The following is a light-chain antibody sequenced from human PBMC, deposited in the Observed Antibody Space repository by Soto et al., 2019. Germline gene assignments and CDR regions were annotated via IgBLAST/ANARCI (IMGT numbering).Light chain of an antibody. Sequence: QSVLTLPPSASWSPGQSVTISCTGTSSDAGGYIFVSWYHQHPGKVPNRIIYDVNKRPSGVPDRFSGSQHGNTASLTVSGLQAEDQGQYYCASVAGGTYVFGTGSKVVGL. CDR2: DVN. V-gene: IGLV2-8*01. CDR3: ASVAGGTYV. J-gene: IGLJ1*01. CDR1: SSDAGGYIF.